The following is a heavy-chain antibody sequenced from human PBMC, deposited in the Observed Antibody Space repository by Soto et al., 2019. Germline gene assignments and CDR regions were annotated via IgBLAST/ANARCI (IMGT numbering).Heavy chain of an antibody. CDR2: VSSSGGST. J-gene: IGHJ4*02. CDR1: GFTFSDYY. V-gene: IGHV3-23*01. Sequence: GGSLRLSCAASGFTFSDYYMSWIRQAPGKGLEWVSAVSSSGGSTYYADSVKGRFTISRDNSKNTLYLQMNSLRAEDTAVYYCAKNYYDSSGYYGYWGQGTLVTVSS. CDR3: AKNYYDSSGYYGY. D-gene: IGHD3-22*01.